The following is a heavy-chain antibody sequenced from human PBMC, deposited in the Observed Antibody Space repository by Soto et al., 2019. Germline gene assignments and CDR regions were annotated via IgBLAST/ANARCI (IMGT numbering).Heavy chain of an antibody. D-gene: IGHD2-2*01. J-gene: IGHJ6*02. CDR2: IIPIFGTA. CDR3: ARSLGPLDPVVVPAAPFGGYYYGMDV. V-gene: IGHV1-69*13. Sequence: GASVKVSCKASGGTFSSYAISWVRQAPGQRLEWMGGIIPIFGTANYAQKFQGRVTITADESTSTAYMELSSLRSEDTAVYYCARSLGPLDPVVVPAAPFGGYYYGMDVWGQGTTVTVSS. CDR1: GGTFSSYA.